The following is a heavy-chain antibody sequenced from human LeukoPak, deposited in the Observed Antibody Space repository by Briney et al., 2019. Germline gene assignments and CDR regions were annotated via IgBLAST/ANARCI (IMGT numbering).Heavy chain of an antibody. CDR1: GGSISSGDYD. CDR3: ARAHGSPSVRLFAT. CDR2: IYHSGRA. J-gene: IGHJ5*02. Sequence: SETLSLTCTVSGGSISSGDYDWSWIRQPPGKGLEWFGYIYHSGRAYYNPSLKSRLTMSIDTSRNQFSLRLSSVTAADTAVYYCARAHGSPSVRLFATWGQGTLVTVSS. D-gene: IGHD3-10*01. V-gene: IGHV4-30-4*01.